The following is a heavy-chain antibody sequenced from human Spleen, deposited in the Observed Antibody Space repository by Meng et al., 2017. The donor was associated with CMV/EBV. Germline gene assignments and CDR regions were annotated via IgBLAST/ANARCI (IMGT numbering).Heavy chain of an antibody. D-gene: IGHD3-10*01. J-gene: IGHJ3*02. Sequence: GGSLRLSCAASGFTFSDYYMSWIRQAPGKGLEWVSYISSSGSTIYYADSVKGRFTISRDNAKNSLYLQMDSLRAEDTAVYYCARDGRFGELLSGNAFDIWGQGTMVTVSS. CDR2: ISSSGSTI. CDR1: GFTFSDYY. V-gene: IGHV3-11*01. CDR3: ARDGRFGELLSGNAFDI.